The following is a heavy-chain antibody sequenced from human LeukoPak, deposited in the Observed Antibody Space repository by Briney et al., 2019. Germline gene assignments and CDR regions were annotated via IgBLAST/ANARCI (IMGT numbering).Heavy chain of an antibody. V-gene: IGHV3-53*01. D-gene: IGHD3-10*01. J-gene: IGHJ4*02. CDR3: ASEYYGSGSYYLDY. CDR2: IYSGGST. Sequence: GGSLRLSCAASGFTVSSNYMSWVRQAPGKGLEWVSVIYSGGSTYYADSVKCRFTISRDNSKNTLYLQMNSLRAEDTAVYYCASEYYGSGSYYLDYWGQGTLVTVSS. CDR1: GFTVSSNY.